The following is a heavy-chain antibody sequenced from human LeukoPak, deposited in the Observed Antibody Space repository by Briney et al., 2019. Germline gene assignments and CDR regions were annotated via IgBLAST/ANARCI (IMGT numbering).Heavy chain of an antibody. D-gene: IGHD2-2*01. CDR2: ITTTGDRI. CDR1: GFTFSNYE. CDR3: ARDTKDY. J-gene: IGHJ4*02. Sequence: PGRSLRLSCEASGFTFSNYEMNWVRQAPGRGLEWISYITTTGDRIQYADSVKGRFTISRDNAKNSLYLEMNSLRAEDTGVYFCARDTKDYWGQGTLVVVSS. V-gene: IGHV3-48*03.